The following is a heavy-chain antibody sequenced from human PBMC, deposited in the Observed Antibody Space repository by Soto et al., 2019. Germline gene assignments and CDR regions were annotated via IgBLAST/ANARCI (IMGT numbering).Heavy chain of an antibody. Sequence: GPPVKVSCKASGYTFTSYGISWVRQAPGQGLEWMGWISAYNGNTNYAQKLQGRVTMTTDTSTSTAYMELRSLRSDDTAVYYCARELLWFGESYFDYWGQGTLVTVSS. J-gene: IGHJ4*02. D-gene: IGHD3-10*01. CDR2: ISAYNGNT. V-gene: IGHV1-18*01. CDR1: GYTFTSYG. CDR3: ARELLWFGESYFDY.